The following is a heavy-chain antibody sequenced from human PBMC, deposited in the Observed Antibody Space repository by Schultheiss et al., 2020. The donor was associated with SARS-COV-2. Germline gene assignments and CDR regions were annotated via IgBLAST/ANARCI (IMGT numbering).Heavy chain of an antibody. CDR3: ARDSPRYYGSGSVYGMDV. CDR1: GGSFSGYY. D-gene: IGHD3-10*01. V-gene: IGHV4-34*09. CDR2: IYHSGST. J-gene: IGHJ6*02. Sequence: TLSLTCAVYGGSFSGYYWSWIHQPPGKGLEWIGYIYHSGSTYYNPSLKSRVTISVDTSKNQFSLKLSSVTAADTAVYYCARDSPRYYGSGSVYGMDVWGQGTTVTVSS.